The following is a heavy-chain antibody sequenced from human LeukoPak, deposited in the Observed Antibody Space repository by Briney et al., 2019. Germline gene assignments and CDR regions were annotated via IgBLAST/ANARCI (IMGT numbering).Heavy chain of an antibody. V-gene: IGHV3-30*18. CDR2: ISYDGSNK. CDR1: GFTFSSYG. Sequence: SLRLSCAASGFTFSSYGMHWVRQAPGKGLEWVAVISYDGSNKYYADSVKGRFTISRDNSKNTLYLQMNSLRAEDTAVYYCAKDKDVGLPASYLDYWGQGTLVTVSS. J-gene: IGHJ4*02. CDR3: AKDKDVGLPASYLDY. D-gene: IGHD3-16*02.